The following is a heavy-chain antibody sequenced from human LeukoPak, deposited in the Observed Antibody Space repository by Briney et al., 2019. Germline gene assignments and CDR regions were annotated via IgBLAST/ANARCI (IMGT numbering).Heavy chain of an antibody. J-gene: IGHJ6*02. V-gene: IGHV3-53*01. CDR3: ARGRSLGMDV. CDR1: GFTVSGSY. Sequence: GGSLRLSCAASGFTVSGSYISWVRQAPGKGLEWVSLIYSDGTPYYVDSVKGRIIISRDNSKNTLFLQMNSLRAEDTAVYYCARGRSLGMDVWSQGTTVTVSS. CDR2: IYSDGTP.